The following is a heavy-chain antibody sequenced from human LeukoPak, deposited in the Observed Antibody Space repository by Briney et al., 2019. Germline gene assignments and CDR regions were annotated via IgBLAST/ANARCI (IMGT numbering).Heavy chain of an antibody. V-gene: IGHV4-59*01. D-gene: IGHD3-22*01. CDR1: GGSISSYY. J-gene: IGHJ3*02. CDR3: ARGWEYYYDSSGYYSVDAFDI. CDR2: IYYSGST. Sequence: SETLSLTCTVSGGSISSYYWSWIRQPPGKGLEWIGYIYYSGSTNYNPSLKSRVTISVDTSKNQFSLKLSSVTAADTAVYYCARGWEYYYDSSGYYSVDAFDIWGLGTMVTVSS.